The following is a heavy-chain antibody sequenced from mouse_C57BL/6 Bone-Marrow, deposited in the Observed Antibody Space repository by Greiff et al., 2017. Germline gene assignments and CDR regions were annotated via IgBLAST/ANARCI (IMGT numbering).Heavy chain of an antibody. V-gene: IGHV1-5*01. CDR3: TREGDGSLLYWYFDV. CDR1: GYTFTSYW. Sequence: DVQLQESGTVLARPGASVKMSCKTSGYTFTSYWMHWVKQRPGQGLEWIGAIYPGNSDTSYNQKLKGKAKLTAVTAASTAYMELSSLTNEDSAVYYCTREGDGSLLYWYFDVWGTGTTVTVSS. J-gene: IGHJ1*03. D-gene: IGHD1-1*01. CDR2: IYPGNSDT.